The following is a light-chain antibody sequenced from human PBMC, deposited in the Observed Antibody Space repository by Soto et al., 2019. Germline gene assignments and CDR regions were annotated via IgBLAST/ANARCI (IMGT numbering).Light chain of an antibody. CDR1: TSDIGGYNS. V-gene: IGLV2-14*01. CDR3: ASYTTTGTVL. Sequence: QSALTQPASVSGSPGQSITISCTGTTSDIGGYNSVSWFQQHPGKAPKLIISEVSTRPSGVSNRFSGSKVDNTASLTISGLQAEDEADYYCASYTTTGTVLFGAGTKLTVL. J-gene: IGLJ2*01. CDR2: EVS.